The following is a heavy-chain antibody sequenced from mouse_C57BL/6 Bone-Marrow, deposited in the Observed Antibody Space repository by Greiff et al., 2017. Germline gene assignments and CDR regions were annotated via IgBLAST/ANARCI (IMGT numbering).Heavy chain of an antibody. J-gene: IGHJ1*03. V-gene: IGHV5-4*01. Sequence: EVKLVESGGGLVKPGGSLKLSCAASGFTFSSYAMSWVRQTPEKRLEWVATISDGGSYTYYPDNVKGRFTISRDNAKNNLYLQMSHLKSEDTAMYYCARDEGGLLRSVWGTGTTVTVSS. CDR2: ISDGGSYT. CDR3: ARDEGGLLRSV. D-gene: IGHD1-1*01. CDR1: GFTFSSYA.